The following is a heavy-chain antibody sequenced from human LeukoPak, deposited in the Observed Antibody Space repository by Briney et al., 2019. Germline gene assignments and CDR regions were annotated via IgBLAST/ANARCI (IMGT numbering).Heavy chain of an antibody. CDR1: GFTFSSYE. D-gene: IGHD3-3*01. V-gene: IGHV3-48*03. CDR3: ARGYDFWSGYLYYFDY. Sequence: GGPLRLSCAASGFTFSSYEMNWVRQAPGKGLEWVSYITSSGSTTHYADSVKGRFTISRDNAKNSLYLQMNSLRAEDTAVYYCARGYDFWSGYLYYFDYWGQGTLVTVSS. J-gene: IGHJ4*02. CDR2: ITSSGSTT.